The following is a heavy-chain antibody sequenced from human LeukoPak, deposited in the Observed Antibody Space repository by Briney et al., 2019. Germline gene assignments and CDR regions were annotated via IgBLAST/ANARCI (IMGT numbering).Heavy chain of an antibody. CDR3: ARAPDIAVADPDY. CDR1: GFTFSSYG. Sequence: RGSLSLSCAASGFTFSSYGMHWVRQAPGKGLEWVAVIWYDGSNKYYADSVKGRFTISRDNSKNTLYLQMNSLRAEDTAVYYCARAPDIAVADPDYWGQGTLVTVSS. CDR2: IWYDGSNK. D-gene: IGHD6-19*01. V-gene: IGHV3-33*01. J-gene: IGHJ4*02.